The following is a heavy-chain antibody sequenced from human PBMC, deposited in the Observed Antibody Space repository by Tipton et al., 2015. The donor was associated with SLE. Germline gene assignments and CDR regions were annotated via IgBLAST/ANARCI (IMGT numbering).Heavy chain of an antibody. Sequence: TLSLTCIVSGDSISNSNYYWGWIRQPPGKGLEWIGSIYYTGNTFYNPSLKSRVVLSIDTSKSHFSLEMKSVTAADTAVYYCASEYSSAVGMDVWGQGTTVIVSS. CDR3: ASEYSSAVGMDV. CDR1: GDSISNSNYY. CDR2: IYYTGNT. J-gene: IGHJ6*02. V-gene: IGHV4-39*07. D-gene: IGHD6-6*01.